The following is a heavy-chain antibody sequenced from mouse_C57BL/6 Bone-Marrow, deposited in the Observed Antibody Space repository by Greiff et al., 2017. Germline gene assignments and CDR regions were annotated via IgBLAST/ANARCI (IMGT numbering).Heavy chain of an antibody. Sequence: VQLQQSGPELVKPGASVKISCKASGYSFTGYYMNWVKQSPEKSLEWIGEINPSTGGTTYNQKFKAKATLTVDNSASTAYMQLKSLTSEDSAVYYCAREGNFYAMDYWGQGTSVTVAS. CDR3: AREGNFYAMDY. CDR1: GYSFTGYY. D-gene: IGHD2-1*01. CDR2: INPSTGGT. V-gene: IGHV1-42*01. J-gene: IGHJ4*01.